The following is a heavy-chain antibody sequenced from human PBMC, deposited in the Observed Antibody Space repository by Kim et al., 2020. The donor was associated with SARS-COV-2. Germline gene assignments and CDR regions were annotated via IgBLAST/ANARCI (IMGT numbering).Heavy chain of an antibody. CDR1: GFTVSSNY. V-gene: IGHV3-53*01. J-gene: IGHJ6*02. D-gene: IGHD6-13*01. CDR3: ARDPEINSSSPYYYYYGMDV. Sequence: GGSLRLSCAASGFTVSSNYMSWVRQAPGKGLEWVSVIYSGGSTYYADSVKGRFTISRDNSKNTLYLQMNSLRAEDTAVYYCARDPEINSSSPYYYYYGMDVWGQGTTVTVSS. CDR2: IYSGGST.